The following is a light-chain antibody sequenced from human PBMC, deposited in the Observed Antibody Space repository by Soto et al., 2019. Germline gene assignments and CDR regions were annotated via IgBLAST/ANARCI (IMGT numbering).Light chain of an antibody. J-gene: IGLJ2*01. CDR2: SNN. Sequence: QSVLTQPPSASGTPGQRVTISCSGSSSNIGSNTVNWYQQLPGTAPKLLIYSNNQRPSGVPDRFSGSKSGTSASLAISGLQSEDEADYYCAAWDDSLILFGGGPQLTVL. CDR3: AAWDDSLIL. CDR1: SSNIGSNT. V-gene: IGLV1-44*01.